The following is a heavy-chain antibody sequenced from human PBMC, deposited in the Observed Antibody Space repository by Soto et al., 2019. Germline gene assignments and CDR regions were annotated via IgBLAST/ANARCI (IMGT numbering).Heavy chain of an antibody. V-gene: IGHV3-21*01. CDR3: ARDPPTGSTLDWFDS. CDR2: ISSSGSFM. CDR1: VFSFSSDS. D-gene: IGHD1-7*01. J-gene: IGHJ5*01. Sequence: GALRLSCPAPVFSFSSDSMGWVRQAPGKGLEWVASISSSGSFMNYADSVKGRFTISRDNAKNSLYLQMASLKDEDTAVYYCARDPPTGSTLDWFDSWGQGTLVTVS.